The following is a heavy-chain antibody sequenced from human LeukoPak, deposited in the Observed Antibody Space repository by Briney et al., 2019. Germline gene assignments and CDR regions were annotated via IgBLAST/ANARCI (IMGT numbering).Heavy chain of an antibody. Sequence: PGGSLRLSCAASGFTFSSYWMSWVRQAPGEGLEWVANIKQDGSEKYYVDSVKGRFTISRDNAKNSLYLQMNSLRAEDTAVYYCARDRLGYCSGGSCFDAFDIWGQGTMVTVSS. J-gene: IGHJ3*02. V-gene: IGHV3-7*01. D-gene: IGHD2-15*01. CDR1: GFTFSSYW. CDR2: IKQDGSEK. CDR3: ARDRLGYCSGGSCFDAFDI.